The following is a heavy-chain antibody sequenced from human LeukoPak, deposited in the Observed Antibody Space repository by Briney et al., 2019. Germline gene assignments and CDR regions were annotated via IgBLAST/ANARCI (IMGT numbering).Heavy chain of an antibody. CDR2: IKQDGSEK. J-gene: IGHJ4*02. D-gene: IGHD6-6*01. CDR3: ARDRVYSSSHYFDY. CDR1: GFTFSSYW. V-gene: IGHV3-7*01. Sequence: GGSLILSCAASGFTFSSYWMGWVRQAPGKGLEWVANIKQDGSEKYYVDSVKGRFTISRDNAKNSLYLQMNSLRAEDTAVYYCARDRVYSSSHYFDYWGQGTLVTVSS.